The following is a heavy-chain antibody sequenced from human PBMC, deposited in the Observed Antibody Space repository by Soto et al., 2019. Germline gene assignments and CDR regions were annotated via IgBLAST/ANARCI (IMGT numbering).Heavy chain of an antibody. CDR3: ARDAYCSSISCKGYNWFDP. J-gene: IGHJ5*02. CDR2: IWYDGSNK. Sequence: PGGSLRLSCAGSGFTFSSYCIHWVRQAPCKGLEWVAVIWYDGSNKYYADSVKGRFTIYRDNSKNTLYLQMNSLRAEDTAMYYCARDAYCSSISCKGYNWFDPLGQGTLLTVSS. D-gene: IGHD2-2*01. V-gene: IGHV3-33*01. CDR1: GFTFSSYC.